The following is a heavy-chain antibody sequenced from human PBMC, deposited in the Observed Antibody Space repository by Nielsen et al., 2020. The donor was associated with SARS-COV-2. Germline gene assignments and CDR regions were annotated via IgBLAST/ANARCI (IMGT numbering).Heavy chain of an antibody. CDR3: ARLYCSSTSCNYYYGMDV. D-gene: IGHD2-2*01. V-gene: IGHV4-59*01. CDR1: GGSISSYY. J-gene: IGHJ6*02. Sequence: SETLSLTCTVSGGSISSYYWSWIRQPPGKGLEWIGYIYYSGSTNYNPSLKSRVTISVDTSKNQFSLKLSSVTAADTAVYYCARLYCSSTSCNYYYGMDVWGQGTTVTVSS. CDR2: IYYSGST.